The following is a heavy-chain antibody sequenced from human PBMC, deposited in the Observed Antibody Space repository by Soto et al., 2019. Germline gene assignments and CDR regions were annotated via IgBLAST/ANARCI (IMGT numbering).Heavy chain of an antibody. V-gene: IGHV1-18*01. Sequence: QVQLVQSGAEVKKPGASVKVSCKASGYTFTSYGISWVRQAPGQGLEWMGWISANNGNTNYAQKLQGRVTMTTDTPTSTAYMELRXLRSDDTAVYYCARDRGSYALDYWGQGTLVTVSS. CDR1: GYTFTSYG. J-gene: IGHJ4*02. D-gene: IGHD1-26*01. CDR3: ARDRGSYALDY. CDR2: ISANNGNT.